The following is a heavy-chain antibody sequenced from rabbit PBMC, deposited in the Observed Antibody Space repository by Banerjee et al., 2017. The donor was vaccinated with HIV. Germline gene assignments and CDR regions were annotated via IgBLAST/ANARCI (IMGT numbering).Heavy chain of an antibody. V-gene: IGHV1S45*01. Sequence: QEQLEESGGGLVKPGASLTLTCTASGFSFSSGYYMCWVRQAPGKGLEWIACIGVGGGNTYYASWAKGRFTISKTSSTTVTLQMTSLTAADTATYFCARGAGSSGVISGFNLWGPGTLVTVS. J-gene: IGHJ4*01. CDR3: ARGAGSSGVISGFNL. CDR2: IGVGGGNT. D-gene: IGHD8-1*01. CDR1: GFSFSSGYY.